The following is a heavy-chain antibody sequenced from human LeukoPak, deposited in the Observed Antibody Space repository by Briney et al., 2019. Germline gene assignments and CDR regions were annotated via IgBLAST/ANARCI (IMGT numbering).Heavy chain of an antibody. CDR3: AGDTHSSSWYDH. D-gene: IGHD6-19*01. Sequence: GGSLRLSCAVSGFTVSSIYMSWVRQAPGKGLEWVSFIYSDGNTYYADSVEGRFTLSRDSSRNTLYLQMNSLRVDDTAVYYCAGDTHSSSWYDHWGQGTLVTVSS. CDR2: IYSDGNT. V-gene: IGHV3-53*01. CDR1: GFTVSSIY. J-gene: IGHJ5*02.